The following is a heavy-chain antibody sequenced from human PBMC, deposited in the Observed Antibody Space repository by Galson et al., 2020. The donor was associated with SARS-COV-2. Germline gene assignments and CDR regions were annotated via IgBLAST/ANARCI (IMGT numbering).Heavy chain of an antibody. Sequence: SQTLSLPCTVSGYSITSGDYWGWIRQPPGKGLEWIGTIYGIGSTYYNPSLKSRVTISEDTSKNQFSLNLRSVTAADTAVYYCAREVGPVGDSAFDIWGQGTMVSVSS. D-gene: IGHD4-17*01. J-gene: IGHJ3*02. CDR2: IYGIGST. CDR3: AREVGPVGDSAFDI. V-gene: IGHV4-38-2*02. CDR1: GYSITSGDY.